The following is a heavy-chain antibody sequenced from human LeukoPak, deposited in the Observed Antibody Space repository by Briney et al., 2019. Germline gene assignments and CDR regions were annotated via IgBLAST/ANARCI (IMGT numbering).Heavy chain of an antibody. CDR1: GGSISSYY. CDR3: AREGSSGWYRDAFDI. V-gene: IGHV4-59*01. Sequence: PSETLSLTCTVSGGSISSYYWSWIRQPPGKGLEWIGYIYYSGSTNYNPSLKSRVTISVDTSKNQFSLKLSSVTAADTAVYYCAREGSSGWYRDAFDIWGQGTMITVSS. CDR2: IYYSGST. J-gene: IGHJ3*02. D-gene: IGHD6-19*01.